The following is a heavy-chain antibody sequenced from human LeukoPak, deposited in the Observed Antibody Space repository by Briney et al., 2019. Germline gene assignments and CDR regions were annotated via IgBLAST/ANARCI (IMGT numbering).Heavy chain of an antibody. CDR2: ISSSSSTI. Sequence: GGSLRLSCAASGFTFSTYSMSWVRQAPGKGLEWVSYISSSSSTIYYADSVKGRFTISRDNAKNSLYLQMNSLRAEDTAVYYCARDRAVYSSIHAFDIWGQGTMVTVSS. J-gene: IGHJ3*02. V-gene: IGHV3-48*01. CDR1: GFTFSTYS. D-gene: IGHD6-13*01. CDR3: ARDRAVYSSIHAFDI.